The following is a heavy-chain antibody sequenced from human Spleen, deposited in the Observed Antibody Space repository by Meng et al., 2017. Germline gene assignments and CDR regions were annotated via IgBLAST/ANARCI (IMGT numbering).Heavy chain of an antibody. Sequence: QVQLVQSGADVKKPGASVKVSCKASGYTFTTYFLHWVRQAPGQGLEWMAWLGAHDGDTSHAPRFQGRVTVTADRPTATAYMELSSLRSEDTAVYYCAREKSPGHFDYWGQGTLVTVSS. V-gene: IGHV1-46*01. CDR3: AREKSPGHFDY. J-gene: IGHJ4*02. CDR1: GYTFTTYF. CDR2: LGAHDGDT.